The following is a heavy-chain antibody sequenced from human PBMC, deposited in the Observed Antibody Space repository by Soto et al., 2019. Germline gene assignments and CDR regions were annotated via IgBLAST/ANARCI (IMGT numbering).Heavy chain of an antibody. J-gene: IGHJ3*02. CDR1: GYSFTSYW. CDR3: ARPPSVIGAFDI. Sequence: GESLKISCKGSGYSFTSYWIGWVRQMPGKGLKWMGIIYPGDSDTRNSPTLQSKVTISADKSISTAKLQWSSLKASDTTIYCCARPPSVIGAFDIWGQGTMVTVSS. D-gene: IGHD3-16*02. CDR2: IYPGDSDT. V-gene: IGHV5-51*01.